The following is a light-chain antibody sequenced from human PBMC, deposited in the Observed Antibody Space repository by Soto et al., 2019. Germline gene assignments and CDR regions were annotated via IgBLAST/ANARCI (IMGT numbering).Light chain of an antibody. V-gene: IGKV3-15*01. J-gene: IGKJ1*01. CDR3: QQYVHWPPGT. CDR1: QSVSSS. Sequence: EIVVTQSPATLSVSPGERVTLSCRASQSVSSSLAWYQQRPGQAPRLLIYDTSTRAPGIAARFSGSGSGTEFTLSISSLQSEDVAVYDCQQYVHWPPGTFGQGTKVDNK. CDR2: DTS.